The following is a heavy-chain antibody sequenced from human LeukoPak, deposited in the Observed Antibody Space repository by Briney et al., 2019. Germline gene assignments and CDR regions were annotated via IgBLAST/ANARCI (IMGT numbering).Heavy chain of an antibody. J-gene: IGHJ3*02. CDR1: SGSIRSYY. Sequence: SETLSLTCTVSSGSIRSYYWSWIRQPAGKGLECIGRIYTSGDTNYNPSLKSRVIMSVDTSKNQFSVKLSSVTAADTAVYYCARGNLLRYFDPVDAFDIWGQGTMVTVSS. CDR2: IYTSGDT. V-gene: IGHV4-4*07. CDR3: ARGNLLRYFDPVDAFDI. D-gene: IGHD3-9*01.